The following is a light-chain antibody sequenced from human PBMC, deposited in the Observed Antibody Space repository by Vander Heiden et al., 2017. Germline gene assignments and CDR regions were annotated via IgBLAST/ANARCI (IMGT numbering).Light chain of an antibody. CDR1: QSLLYSSNNKNY. Sequence: DVVMTQSPDSLAVSLGERATINCTSRQSLLYSSNNKNYLTWYQQKPGQPPKLLIYWASTRESGVPDRFSGSGSGTDFTLTISSLQAEDVAVYYCQQYYRTPFTFGPGTKVDIK. J-gene: IGKJ3*01. CDR2: WAS. CDR3: QQYYRTPFT. V-gene: IGKV4-1*01.